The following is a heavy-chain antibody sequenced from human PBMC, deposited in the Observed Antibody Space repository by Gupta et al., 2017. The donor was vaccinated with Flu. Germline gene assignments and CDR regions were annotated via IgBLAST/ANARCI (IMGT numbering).Heavy chain of an antibody. D-gene: IGHD2-21*01. Sequence: EVQLVESGGGLVQPGGYLRLSCAASGFTFSDHYMDWVRQVPGKGPEWVGRVRTKAKGYTTEYAASVQGRFTISRDDSRNSVHLQMNNLRIEDTAVYYCARAFTIATDQFDYWGQGTLVTVSS. V-gene: IGHV3-72*01. J-gene: IGHJ4*02. CDR1: GFTFSDHY. CDR3: ARAFTIATDQFDY. CDR2: VRTKAKGYTT.